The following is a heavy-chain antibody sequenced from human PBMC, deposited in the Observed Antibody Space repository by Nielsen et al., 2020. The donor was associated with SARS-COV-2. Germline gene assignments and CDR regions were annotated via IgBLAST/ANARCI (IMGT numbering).Heavy chain of an antibody. V-gene: IGHV1-18*01. CDR3: AREGGFLEWLYIYYYYGMDV. CDR1: GYTFTSYG. D-gene: IGHD3-3*01. Sequence: ASVKVSCKASGYTFTSYGISWVRQAPGQGLEWMGWISAYNGNTNYAQKLQGRVTMTTDTSTSTAYMELRSLRSDDTAVYYCAREGGFLEWLYIYYYYGMDVWGQGTTVTVSS. CDR2: ISAYNGNT. J-gene: IGHJ6*02.